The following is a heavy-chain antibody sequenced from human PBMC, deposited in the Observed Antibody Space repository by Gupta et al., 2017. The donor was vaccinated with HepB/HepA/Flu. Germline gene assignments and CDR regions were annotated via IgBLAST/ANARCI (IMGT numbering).Heavy chain of an antibody. CDR1: GGTFSSYA. J-gene: IGHJ6*03. CDR3: ARDAEIAVAGTEYYYYYYMDV. Sequence: QVQLVQSGAEVKKPGSSVKVSCKASGGTFSSYAISWLRQAPGQGLEWMGGIIPIFGTANYAQKFQGRVTITADESTSTAYMELSSLRSEDTAVYYCARDAEIAVAGTEYYYYYYMDVWGKGTTVTVSS. CDR2: IIPIFGTA. V-gene: IGHV1-69*01. D-gene: IGHD6-19*01.